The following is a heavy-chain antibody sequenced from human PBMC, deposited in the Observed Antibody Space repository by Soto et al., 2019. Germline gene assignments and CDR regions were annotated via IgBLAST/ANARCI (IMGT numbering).Heavy chain of an antibody. D-gene: IGHD6-13*01. CDR1: GFTFSSYA. CDR2: ISYDGSNK. Sequence: GGSLRLSRAASGFTFSSYAMHWVRQAPGKGLEWVAVISYDGSNKYYADSVKGRFTISRDNSKNTLYLQMNSLRAEDTAVYYCARDRQPVAAAGTDYYYYGMDVWGQGTTVTVSS. V-gene: IGHV3-30*04. CDR3: ARDRQPVAAAGTDYYYYGMDV. J-gene: IGHJ6*02.